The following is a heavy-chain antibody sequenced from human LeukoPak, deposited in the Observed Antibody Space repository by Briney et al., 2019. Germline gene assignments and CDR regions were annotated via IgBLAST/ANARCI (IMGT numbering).Heavy chain of an antibody. V-gene: IGHV3-11*01. J-gene: IGHJ3*02. D-gene: IGHD3-10*01. CDR2: ISSSGSTI. CDR3: ASNYWYYYGSGSDDAFDI. CDR1: GFTFSDYY. Sequence: GGPLRLSCAASGFTFSDYYMSWIRQAPGKGPEWVSYISSSGSTIYYADSVKGRFTISRDNAKNSLYLQMNSLRAEDTAVYYCASNYWYYYGSGSDDAFDIWGQGTMVTVSS.